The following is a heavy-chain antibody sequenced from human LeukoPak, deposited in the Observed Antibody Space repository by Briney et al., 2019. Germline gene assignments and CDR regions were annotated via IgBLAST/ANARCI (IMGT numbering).Heavy chain of an antibody. CDR2: IYDRGST. Sequence: SETLSLTCTVSGGSIRDYYWSWIRQPPGKGLEWIGYIYDRGSTNYNPSLQSRVTISVDTSRSQVSLKLSSVTAADTAVYYCASLGGTYDVGGQGTLVTVSS. D-gene: IGHD3-22*01. J-gene: IGHJ4*02. CDR1: GGSIRDYY. V-gene: IGHV4-59*08. CDR3: ASLGGTYDV.